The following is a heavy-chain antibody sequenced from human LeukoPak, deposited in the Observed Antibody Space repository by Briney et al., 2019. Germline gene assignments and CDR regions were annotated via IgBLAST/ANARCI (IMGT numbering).Heavy chain of an antibody. D-gene: IGHD2-8*01. CDR1: GYTFTGYY. J-gene: IGHJ4*02. CDR2: INPNSGGT. V-gene: IGHV1-2*02. Sequence: ASVKVSCKASGYTFTGYYMHWVRQAPGQGLEWMGWINPNSGGTNYAQKPQGRVTMTRDTSISTAYMELSRLRSDDTAVYYCARGVPLVYADYWGQGTLVTVSS. CDR3: ARGVPLVYADY.